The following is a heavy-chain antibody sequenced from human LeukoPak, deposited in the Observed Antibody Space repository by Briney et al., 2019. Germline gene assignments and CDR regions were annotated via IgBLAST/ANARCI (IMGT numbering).Heavy chain of an antibody. CDR1: GYTFTGYY. V-gene: IGHV1-2*02. CDR2: INPTSGGT. D-gene: IGHD6-19*01. J-gene: IGHJ4*02. Sequence: ASVKVSCKASGYTFTGYYMHWVRQAPGQGLEWMGWINPTSGGTKYAQKFRGRVTMTRDTSISTAYMELSRLRSDDTAVYYCARSQWLIDASIDYWGQGTLVTVSS. CDR3: ARSQWLIDASIDY.